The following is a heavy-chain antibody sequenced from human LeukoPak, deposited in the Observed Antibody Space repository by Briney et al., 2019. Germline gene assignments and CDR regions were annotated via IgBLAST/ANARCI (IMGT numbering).Heavy chain of an antibody. Sequence: GGSLRLSCAASGFTFDDYAMHWVRQAPGKGLEWVSGITWYSGRIGYADSVKGRFTISRDNAKNSLYLQMNSLRAEDTALYYCAKDGYYDSTGYIDYWGQGTVVTVSS. CDR3: AKDGYYDSTGYIDY. J-gene: IGHJ4*02. CDR1: GFTFDDYA. CDR2: ITWYSGRI. V-gene: IGHV3-9*01. D-gene: IGHD3-22*01.